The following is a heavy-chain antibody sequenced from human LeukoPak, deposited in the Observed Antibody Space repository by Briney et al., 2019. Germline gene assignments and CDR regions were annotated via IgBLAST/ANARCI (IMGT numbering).Heavy chain of an antibody. CDR3: LRDKAGSFYGSGGYHFNYNGMDV. D-gene: IGHD3-10*01. V-gene: IGHV4-38-2*02. CDR1: NYSINNGYY. Sequence: PSETLSLTCTVSNYSINNGYYWGWIRQPPGRGLEWIGSIYHSGFTYSNPSLTSRLTMSIDASKNEFSLRLTSVTAADTAIYYCLRDKAGSFYGSGGYHFNYNGMDVWGQGTAVIVSS. J-gene: IGHJ6*02. CDR2: IYHSGFT.